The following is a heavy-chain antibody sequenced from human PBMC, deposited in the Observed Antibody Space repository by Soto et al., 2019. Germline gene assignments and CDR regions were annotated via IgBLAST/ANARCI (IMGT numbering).Heavy chain of an antibody. V-gene: IGHV2-5*02. Sequence: QITLKESGPTLVKPTQTLTLTCTFSGFSLSTSGVGVGWIRQPPGKALEWLALIYWDDDKRYSPSLKSRLTITKDTSQNQVVLKMTNMDPVETATYYRAHRRGEVVGGAALGENRFGPWGQGNLVPGFS. CDR3: AHRRGEVVGGAALGENRFGP. J-gene: IGHJ5*02. CDR2: IYWDDDK. D-gene: IGHD3-16*01. CDR1: GFSLSTSGVG.